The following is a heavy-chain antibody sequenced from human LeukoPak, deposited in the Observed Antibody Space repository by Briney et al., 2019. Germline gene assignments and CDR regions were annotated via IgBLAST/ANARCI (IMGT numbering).Heavy chain of an antibody. CDR2: INHSGST. V-gene: IGHV4-34*01. Sequence: SETLSLTCAVYSGSFSGYYWSWIRQPPTKGLEWIGEINHSGSTYYNPSLKSRVTISVDTSKNQFSLKLSSVTAADTAVYYCARSRGGGYSYGTGLFDYWGQGTLVTVSS. J-gene: IGHJ4*02. CDR1: SGSFSGYY. CDR3: ARSRGGGYSYGTGLFDY. D-gene: IGHD5-18*01.